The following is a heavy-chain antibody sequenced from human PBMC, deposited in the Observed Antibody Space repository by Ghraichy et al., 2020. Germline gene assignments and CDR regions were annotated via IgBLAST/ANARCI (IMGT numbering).Heavy chain of an antibody. Sequence: GSLRLSCVGSGFTFSRHYMTWVRQAPGRGLEWVANVKQDGSEQFYVDFAKGRFTIYRDNAKNLVFLQMNSLSVDDTAVYYCVREALIAGVDDAFEIWGQGTTVTVSS. CDR1: GFTFSRHY. D-gene: IGHD2-8*01. CDR3: VREALIAGVDDAFEI. CDR2: VKQDGSEQ. J-gene: IGHJ3*02. V-gene: IGHV3-7*03.